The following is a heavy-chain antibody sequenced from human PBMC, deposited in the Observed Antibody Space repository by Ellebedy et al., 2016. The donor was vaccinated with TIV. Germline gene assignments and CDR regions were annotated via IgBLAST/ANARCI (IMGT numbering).Heavy chain of an antibody. V-gene: IGHV3-7*01. J-gene: IGHJ4*02. CDR1: GFTFSSYW. CDR2: IKQDGSEE. CDR3: VRGLTTVAAIFDY. D-gene: IGHD4-23*01. Sequence: GESLKISCADSGFTFSSYWMSWVRQAPGKGLAWVATIKQDGSEEFYVDSVKGRFTISRDNAQNSLYLQMSSLRAEDTAIYYCVRGLTTVAAIFDYWGQGTLVTVSS.